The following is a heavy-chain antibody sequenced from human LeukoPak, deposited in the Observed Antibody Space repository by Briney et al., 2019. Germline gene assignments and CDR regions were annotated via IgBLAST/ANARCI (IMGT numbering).Heavy chain of an antibody. Sequence: PSETLSLTCTVSGGSISSYYWSWIRQPAGKGLEWIGRIYTRGSTNYNPSLKSRVTMSVDTSKNQFSLKLSSVTAADTAVYYCARGSEYYDFSIYYFDYWGQGTLVTVSS. CDR1: GGSISSYY. D-gene: IGHD3-3*01. J-gene: IGHJ4*02. V-gene: IGHV4-4*07. CDR3: ARGSEYYDFSIYYFDY. CDR2: IYTRGST.